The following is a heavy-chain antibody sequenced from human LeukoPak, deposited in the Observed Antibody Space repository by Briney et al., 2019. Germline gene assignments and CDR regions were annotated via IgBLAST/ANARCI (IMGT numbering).Heavy chain of an antibody. J-gene: IGHJ3*02. V-gene: IGHV1-18*04. CDR3: ARGSYSHMGPHAFDI. CDR1: GYTFTGYY. Sequence: ASVKVSCKASGYTFTGYYMHWVRQAPGQGLERMGWISAYNGNTNYAQKLQDRVTMTTDTSTSTAYMELRSLRSDDTAVYYCARGSYSHMGPHAFDIWGQGTMVTLPS. CDR2: ISAYNGNT. D-gene: IGHD1-26*01.